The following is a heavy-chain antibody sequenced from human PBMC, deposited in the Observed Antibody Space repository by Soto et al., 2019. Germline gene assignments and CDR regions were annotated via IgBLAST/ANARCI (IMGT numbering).Heavy chain of an antibody. J-gene: IGHJ4*02. CDR3: ARVSSEQWLVGLDY. CDR2: INAGNGNT. CDR1: GYTFTSYA. D-gene: IGHD6-19*01. V-gene: IGHV1-3*01. Sequence: ASVKVSCKASGYTFTSYAMHWVRQAPGQRLEWMGWINAGNGNTKYSQKFQGRVTITRDTSASTAYMELSSLRSEDTAVYYCARVSSEQWLVGLDYWGQGTLVTSPQ.